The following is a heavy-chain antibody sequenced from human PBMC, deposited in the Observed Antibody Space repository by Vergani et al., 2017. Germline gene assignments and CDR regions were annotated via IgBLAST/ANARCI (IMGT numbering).Heavy chain of an antibody. D-gene: IGHD6-19*01. CDR3: AKDLGGRGWYFSVHYSYGMDV. J-gene: IGHJ6*02. Sequence: EVQLLQSEGAVVQPGGSLRLSCVASGFTFSSHAMSWVRQGNGQGLEWVSSIKNTGASTHYVDAVKGRLTISRDNSRNTLYLQMNSLRVEDTAVYSCAKDLGGRGWYFSVHYSYGMDVWGQGTTVTVSS. CDR1: GFTFSSHA. CDR2: IKNTGAST. V-gene: IGHV3-23*01.